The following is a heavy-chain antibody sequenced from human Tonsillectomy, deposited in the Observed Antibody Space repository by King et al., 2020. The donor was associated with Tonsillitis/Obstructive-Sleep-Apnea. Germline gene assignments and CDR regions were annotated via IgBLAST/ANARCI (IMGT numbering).Heavy chain of an antibody. J-gene: IGHJ6*02. CDR2: IYTSGST. V-gene: IGHV4-4*07. D-gene: IGHD3-10*01. CDR3: ARDRPMVRGVIMTAYGMDV. Sequence: VQLQESGPGLVKPSETLSLTCTVSGGSISSYYWSWIRQPAGKGLEWIGRIYTSGSTNYNPSLKSRVTMSVDTSKNQFSLKLSSVTAADTAVYYCARDRPMVRGVIMTAYGMDVWGQGTTVTVSS. CDR1: GGSISSYY.